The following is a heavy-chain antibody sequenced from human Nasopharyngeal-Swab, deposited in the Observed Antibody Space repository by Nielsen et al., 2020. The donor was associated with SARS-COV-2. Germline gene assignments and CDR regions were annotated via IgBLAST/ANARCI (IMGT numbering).Heavy chain of an antibody. Sequence: GESLKISCAASGFTVSTYWMHWVRQAPGKGQVWIARLSTYGRSTYYADSVKGRFTISRDDAKNTLYVQMNSLRVEDTAVYYCIRNSYSGNYGAFDIWGQGTMVTVSS. CDR3: IRNSYSGNYGAFDI. CDR2: LSTYGRST. CDR1: GFTVSTYW. D-gene: IGHD1-26*01. J-gene: IGHJ3*02. V-gene: IGHV3-74*01.